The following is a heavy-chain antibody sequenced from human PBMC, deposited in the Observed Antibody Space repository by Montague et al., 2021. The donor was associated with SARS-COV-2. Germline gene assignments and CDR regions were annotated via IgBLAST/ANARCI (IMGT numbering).Heavy chain of an antibody. D-gene: IGHD4-23*01. CDR3: VRDHPYGGPRGAYDI. J-gene: IGHJ3*02. V-gene: IGHV4-59*01. Sequence: SETLSLTCTVSGGSITGYYWSWLRRSPGKGLEWIAYIYDGGDVNYNPSLGSRVTISTDTSKNQLSLTVNSVTAADTAVYYCVRDHPYGGPRGAYDIWGQGTVVTVSS. CDR1: GGSITGYY. CDR2: IYDGGDV.